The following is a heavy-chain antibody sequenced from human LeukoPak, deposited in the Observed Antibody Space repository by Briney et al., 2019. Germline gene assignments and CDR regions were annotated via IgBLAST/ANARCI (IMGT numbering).Heavy chain of an antibody. CDR3: ARDLWRELLRPGAFDI. V-gene: IGHV1-18*01. Sequence: ASVKVSCKASGYTFTSYGISWVRQAPGQGPEWMGWISAYNGNTNYAQKLQGRVTMTTDTSTSTAYMELRSLRSDDTAVYYCARDLWRELLRPGAFDIWGQGTMVTVSS. J-gene: IGHJ3*02. CDR2: ISAYNGNT. CDR1: GYTFTSYG. D-gene: IGHD1-26*01.